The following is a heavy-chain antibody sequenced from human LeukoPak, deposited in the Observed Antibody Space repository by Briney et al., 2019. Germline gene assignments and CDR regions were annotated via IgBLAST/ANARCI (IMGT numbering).Heavy chain of an antibody. J-gene: IGHJ4*02. CDR2: IIPIFGTA. V-gene: IGHV1-69*13. Sequence: GASVKVSCKASGGTFSSYAISWVRQAPGQGLEWMGGIIPIFGTANYAQKFQGRVTITADESTSTAYMELSSLRSEDTAVCYCARRDDSTTGLDYWGQGTLVTVSS. D-gene: IGHD3-22*01. CDR3: ARRDDSTTGLDY. CDR1: GGTFSSYA.